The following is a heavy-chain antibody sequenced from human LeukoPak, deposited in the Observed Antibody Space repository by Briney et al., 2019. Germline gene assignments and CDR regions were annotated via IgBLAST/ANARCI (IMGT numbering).Heavy chain of an antibody. CDR2: ISYDGSNK. CDR3: AKPHISWPHDY. V-gene: IGHV3-30*18. J-gene: IGHJ4*02. Sequence: GGSLRLSCAASGFTFSIYGMHWVRQAPGKGLGWVAVISYDGSNKYYADSVKGRFTISRDNSKNTLYLQINSLRAKDTAVYYCAKPHISWPHDYWGQGTLVTVSS. D-gene: IGHD6-13*01. CDR1: GFTFSIYG.